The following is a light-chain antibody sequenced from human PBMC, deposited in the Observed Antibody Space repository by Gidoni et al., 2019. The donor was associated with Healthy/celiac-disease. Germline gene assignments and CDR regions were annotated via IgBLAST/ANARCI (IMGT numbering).Light chain of an antibody. J-gene: IGKJ2*01. V-gene: IGKV3-20*01. CDR1: QSVRSSY. CDR2: GAS. CDR3: QQCGSSPRT. Sequence: IVLTQSPGTLSLSPGERATLSCRASQSVRSSYLAWYQQKPGQAPRRLIYGASSRATGIPDRVSGSGSGTDFTLTISRLEPEEFAVYYCQQCGSSPRTFGQGTKLEIK.